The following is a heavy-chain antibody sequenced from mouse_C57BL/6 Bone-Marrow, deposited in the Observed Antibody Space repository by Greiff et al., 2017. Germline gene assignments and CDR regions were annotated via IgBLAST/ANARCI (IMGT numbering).Heavy chain of an antibody. J-gene: IGHJ1*03. CDR2: INPNNGGT. CDR1: GYTFTDYY. D-gene: IGHD1-1*01. Sequence: EVQLQQSGPELVKPGASVKISCKASGYTFTDYYMNWVKQSHGKSLEWIGDINPNNGGTSYNQKFKGKATLTVDKSSSTAYMELRSLTSEDSAVYYCAGDYYGSSYGAEYFDVWGTGTTVTVSS. V-gene: IGHV1-26*01. CDR3: AGDYYGSSYGAEYFDV.